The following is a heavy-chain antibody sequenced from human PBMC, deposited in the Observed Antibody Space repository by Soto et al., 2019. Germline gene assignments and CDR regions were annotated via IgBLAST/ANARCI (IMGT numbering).Heavy chain of an antibody. CDR1: GGSISSYY. V-gene: IGHV4-59*08. Sequence: SETLSLTCTVSGGSISSYYWSWIRQPPGKGLEWIGYIYYSGSTNYNPSLKSRVTISVDTSKNQFSLKLSSVTAADTAVYYCARRSSDPRDVYYYYMDVWGKGTTVTVSS. CDR3: ARRSSDPRDVYYYYMDV. J-gene: IGHJ6*03. CDR2: IYYSGST. D-gene: IGHD2-15*01.